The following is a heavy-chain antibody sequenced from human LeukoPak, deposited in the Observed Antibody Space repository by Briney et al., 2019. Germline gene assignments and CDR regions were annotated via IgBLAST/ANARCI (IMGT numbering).Heavy chain of an antibody. Sequence: ASVTVSCKASGYTFTGYYMHWVRQAPGQGLEWMGWINPNSCGTNYAQKFQGRVTMTRHTSISTAYMELSRVRSDDAAVYYCARANFDYPNGDWGQGTLVTVSS. V-gene: IGHV1-2*02. CDR1: GYTFTGYY. D-gene: IGHD4-11*01. CDR2: INPNSCGT. J-gene: IGHJ4*02. CDR3: ARANFDYPNGD.